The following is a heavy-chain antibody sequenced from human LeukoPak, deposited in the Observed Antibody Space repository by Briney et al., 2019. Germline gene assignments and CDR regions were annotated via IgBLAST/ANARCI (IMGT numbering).Heavy chain of an antibody. CDR3: AREGMGTTFSAWFEP. CDR2: VSSDGSID. Sequence: GGSLRLSCAASGFTFSSYSMLWVRQAPGKGLEWVAVVSSDGSIDYYADSLRGRFTVSRDNSKNTMFLQFNTLRPEDTAVYYCAREGMGTTFSAWFEPWGQGTLVTVSS. CDR1: GFTFSSYS. D-gene: IGHD1-7*01. J-gene: IGHJ5*02. V-gene: IGHV3-30*03.